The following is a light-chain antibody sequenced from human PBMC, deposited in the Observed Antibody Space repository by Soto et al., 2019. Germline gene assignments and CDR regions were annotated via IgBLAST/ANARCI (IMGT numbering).Light chain of an antibody. J-gene: IGLJ1*01. CDR2: EVS. CDR3: TLYTSSSTYV. CDR1: NTDVGQDKS. Sequence: QSALTQPASVSGSRGQSIIISCVGRNTDVGQDKSVSWYQQPPGTAPKVMIYEVSNRPSGVPDRFSGSKSGNTASLTISGLQAEDEADYYCTLYTSSSTYVFGTGTKLTVL. V-gene: IGLV2-18*01.